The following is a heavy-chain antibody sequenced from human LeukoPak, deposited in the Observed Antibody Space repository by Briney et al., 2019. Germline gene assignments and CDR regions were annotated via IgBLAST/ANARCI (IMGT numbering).Heavy chain of an antibody. V-gene: IGHV4-59*01. CDR3: ARESPYDAFDI. CDR2: IYYSGSA. CDR1: GGSISSYY. J-gene: IGHJ3*02. Sequence: SETLSLTCTVSGGSISSYYWSWIRQPPGKGLEWIGYIYYSGSANYNPSLKSRVTISVDTSKNQFSLKLSSVTAADTAVYYCARESPYDAFDIWGQGTMVTVSS.